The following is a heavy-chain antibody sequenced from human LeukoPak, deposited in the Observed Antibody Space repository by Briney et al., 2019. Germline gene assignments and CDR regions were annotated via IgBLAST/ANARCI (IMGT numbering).Heavy chain of an antibody. D-gene: IGHD5-18*01. Sequence: GESLKISCKGSGYSFTSYWIGWVRQMPGKGLEWMGIIYPGDSDTRYSPSFQGQVTISAAQSISTAYLQWSNLKASDTALYSCARPGYSYGPDAFDIWGQGTMVTVSS. CDR1: GYSFTSYW. J-gene: IGHJ3*02. CDR3: ARPGYSYGPDAFDI. V-gene: IGHV5-51*01. CDR2: IYPGDSDT.